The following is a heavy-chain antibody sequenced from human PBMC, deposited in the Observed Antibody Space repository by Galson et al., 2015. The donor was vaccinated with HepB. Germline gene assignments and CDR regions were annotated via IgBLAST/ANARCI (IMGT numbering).Heavy chain of an antibody. CDR2: ISHSSSFI. CDR3: ARGSAAGTWFDS. D-gene: IGHD6-25*01. CDR1: GFTFSSYS. V-gene: IGHV3-21*01. Sequence: SLRLSCAGSGFTFSSYSMNWVRQTPGKGLEWVSSISHSSSFIYHADSLKGRFSISGDNAKKSVYLQMNSLGVEDTAVYYCARGSAAGTWFDSWGQGILVTVSS. J-gene: IGHJ5*01.